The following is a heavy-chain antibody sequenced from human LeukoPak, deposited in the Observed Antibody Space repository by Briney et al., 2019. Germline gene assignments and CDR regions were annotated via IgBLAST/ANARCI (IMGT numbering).Heavy chain of an antibody. CDR2: IGGSGGSR. CDR3: AKLREWELPDLFDY. CDR1: GFTFTKYA. Sequence: GGSLRLSCAASGFTFTKYAMSWVRQAAGKGLEWVSAIGGSGGSRFYTDSVKGRFTISRDNSKNTLYLQMNSLRAEDTAVYYCAKLREWELPDLFDYWGQGTLVTVSS. D-gene: IGHD1-26*01. V-gene: IGHV3-23*01. J-gene: IGHJ4*02.